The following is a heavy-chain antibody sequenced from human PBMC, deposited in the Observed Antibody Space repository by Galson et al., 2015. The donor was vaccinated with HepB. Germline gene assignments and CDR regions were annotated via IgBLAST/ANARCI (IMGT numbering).Heavy chain of an antibody. J-gene: IGHJ6*02. CDR1: GYSFRNYW. Sequence: QSGAEVKKPGESLKISCKASGYSFRNYWIGWVRQMPGKGLECMGIIYPGDSETRYSPSFQGQVTLSADKSTNTAYLQWSSLKASDTAMYYCARLGHEDYHYHGMDVGGQGTTVTVSS. D-gene: IGHD4/OR15-4a*01. CDR2: IYPGDSET. V-gene: IGHV5-51*01. CDR3: ARLGHEDYHYHGMDV.